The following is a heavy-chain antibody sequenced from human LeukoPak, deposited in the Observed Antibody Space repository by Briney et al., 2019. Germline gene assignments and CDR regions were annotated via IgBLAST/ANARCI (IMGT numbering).Heavy chain of an antibody. CDR3: ARDPHNPGPIDY. Sequence: GGSLRLSCAASGFTFSSYSMNWVRQAPGKGLEWVSSISGNNNYIYYADSVGGRFTISRDNARDSLFLQMDSLRAEDTAVHYCARDPHNPGPIDYWGQGTLATVSS. CDR1: GFTFSSYS. V-gene: IGHV3-21*01. CDR2: ISGNNNYI. J-gene: IGHJ4*02.